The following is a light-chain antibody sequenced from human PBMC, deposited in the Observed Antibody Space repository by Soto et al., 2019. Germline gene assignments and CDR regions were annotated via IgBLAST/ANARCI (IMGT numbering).Light chain of an antibody. Sequence: SYELTQAPSVSAAPGQTAWVTCGGDDIGDKRVHWYQQRPGQAPVLVVYNDRDRPSGIPERFSGSNSGNTATLTISRVEGGDEADYYCQVWDSSSLHVVFGGGTKLTVL. V-gene: IGLV3-21*02. CDR2: NDR. J-gene: IGLJ2*01. CDR3: QVWDSSSLHVV. CDR1: DIGDKR.